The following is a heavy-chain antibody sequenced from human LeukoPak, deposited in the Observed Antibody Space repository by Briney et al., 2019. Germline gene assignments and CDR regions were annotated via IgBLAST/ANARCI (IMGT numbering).Heavy chain of an antibody. D-gene: IGHD3-9*01. J-gene: IGHJ2*01. CDR3: ARHPPTIFGHFDL. CDR1: GDSISSYY. V-gene: IGHV4-4*07. Sequence: SETLSLTCTVSGDSISSYYWSWIRKPAGKGLEWIGRIYPSGCTNYNPSLKSRVTISVDTSKNQFSLKMTSVTAADTAVYYCARHPPTIFGHFDLWGRGTLVTVSS. CDR2: IYPSGCT.